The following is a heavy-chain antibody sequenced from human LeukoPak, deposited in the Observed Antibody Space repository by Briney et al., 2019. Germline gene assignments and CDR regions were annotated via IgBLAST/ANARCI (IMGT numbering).Heavy chain of an antibody. D-gene: IGHD6-6*01. J-gene: IGHJ4*02. CDR3: ARTIAARVYYFDY. CDR1: GFTFSDYY. V-gene: IGHV3-11*04. Sequence: PGGSLRLSCAASGFTFSDYYMSWIRQAPGKGLGWVSYISSSGSTIYYADSVKGRFTISRDNAKNSLYLQMNSLRAEDTAVYYCARTIAARVYYFDYWGQGTLVTVSS. CDR2: ISSSGSTI.